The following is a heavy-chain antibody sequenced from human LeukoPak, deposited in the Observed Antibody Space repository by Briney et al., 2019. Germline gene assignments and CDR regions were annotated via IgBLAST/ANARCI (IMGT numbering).Heavy chain of an antibody. CDR3: ARDRPLAARPGY. Sequence: ASVKVSCKASGYTFTGYYMHWVRQAPGQGLEWMGWINPNSGGTNYAQKFQGRVTMTRVTSICTAYMELSRLRSDDTAVYYCARDRPLAARPGYWGQGTLVTVSS. CDR1: GYTFTGYY. J-gene: IGHJ4*02. D-gene: IGHD6-6*01. CDR2: INPNSGGT. V-gene: IGHV1-2*02.